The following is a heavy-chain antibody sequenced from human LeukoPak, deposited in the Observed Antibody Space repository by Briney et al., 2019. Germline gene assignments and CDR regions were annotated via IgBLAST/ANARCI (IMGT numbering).Heavy chain of an antibody. CDR3: ARGPPSIPSSSQFDP. Sequence: SQTLSLTCTVSGGSISSGSYYWSWIRPPAGQGLVWIGRIYTSGSTNYNPSLKSRVTISVDTSKNQFSLKLSSVTAADTAVYYCARGPPSIPSSSQFDPWGQGTLVTVSS. CDR2: IYTSGST. J-gene: IGHJ5*02. V-gene: IGHV4-61*02. CDR1: GGSISSGSYY.